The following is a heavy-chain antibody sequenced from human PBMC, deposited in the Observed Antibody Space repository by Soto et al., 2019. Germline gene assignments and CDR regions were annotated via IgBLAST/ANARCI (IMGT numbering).Heavy chain of an antibody. V-gene: IGHV3-74*01. Sequence: EVQLVESGGGLVQPGGSLRLSCAASGFTFSSYWMHWVRQAPGKGLVWVSRINSDGSSTSYADSVKGRFTISRDNAKNTLYRQMNSLRAEDTAVYYGMISVVRGNWFDPWGEGTLVTVSS. CDR1: GFTFSSYW. D-gene: IGHD3-10*01. CDR2: INSDGSST. J-gene: IGHJ5*02. CDR3: MISVVRGNWFDP.